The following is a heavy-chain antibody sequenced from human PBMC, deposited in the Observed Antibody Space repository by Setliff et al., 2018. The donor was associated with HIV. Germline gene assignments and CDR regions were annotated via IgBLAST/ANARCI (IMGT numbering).Heavy chain of an antibody. CDR3: AREVGHRSGYYRGSFDY. V-gene: IGHV4-39*07. CDR1: GGSISSSNYY. CDR2: IYYSGST. Sequence: SETLSLTCTVSGGSISSSNYYWGWIRQPPGKGLEWIGSIYYSGSTYYNPSLKSRVTISVDTSKNQFSLKLTSVTAADTAVYYCAREVGHRSGYYRGSFDYWGQGTLVTVSS. J-gene: IGHJ4*02. D-gene: IGHD6-19*01.